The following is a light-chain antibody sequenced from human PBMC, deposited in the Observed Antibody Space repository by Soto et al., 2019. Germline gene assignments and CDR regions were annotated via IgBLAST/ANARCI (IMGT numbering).Light chain of an antibody. J-gene: IGKJ1*01. Sequence: DIQMTQSPSTLSASVGDRVTITCRASQSISSWLAWYQQKPGKAPQVLIYKASNLQSGVPARFSGSESGTDFTLTISSLHPDDFATYYCQQCNSYPPSFGQGTTVDIK. CDR3: QQCNSYPPS. CDR2: KAS. V-gene: IGKV1-5*03. CDR1: QSISSW.